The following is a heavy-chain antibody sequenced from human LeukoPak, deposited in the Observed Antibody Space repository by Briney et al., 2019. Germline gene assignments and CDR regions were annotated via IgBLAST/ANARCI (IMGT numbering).Heavy chain of an antibody. CDR2: ISYSSSLT. Sequence: PGGSLRLSCAASGFTFSSYSMNWVRQAPGKGLEWVSYISYSSSLTDYADSVKGRFTISRDNAKNSLSLQLNSLRDEDTAVYFCAKVIRGGYGMDVWGQGTTVTVSS. D-gene: IGHD3-10*01. CDR3: AKVIRGGYGMDV. CDR1: GFTFSSYS. J-gene: IGHJ6*02. V-gene: IGHV3-48*02.